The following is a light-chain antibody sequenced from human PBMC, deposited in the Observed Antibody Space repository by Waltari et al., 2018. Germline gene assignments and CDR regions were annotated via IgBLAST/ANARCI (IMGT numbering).Light chain of an antibody. V-gene: IGLV2-14*03. J-gene: IGLJ3*02. CDR3: SSQSSDNVVL. CDR2: DVS. CDR1: SSDVGTSNS. Sequence: QSALTQPASVSGSPGQSIPISCTGTSSDVGTSNSVSWYQDHPGQGPKVIIYDVSDRASGVSARFSGSKSGNTASLTISGLQAEDEADYYCSSQSSDNVVLFGGGTKVTVL.